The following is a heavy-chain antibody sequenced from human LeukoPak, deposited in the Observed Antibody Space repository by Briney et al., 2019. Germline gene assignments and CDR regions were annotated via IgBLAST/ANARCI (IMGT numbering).Heavy chain of an antibody. CDR3: ARGVYINMHWLYFDY. D-gene: IGHD5/OR15-5a*01. J-gene: IGHJ4*02. CDR1: GDSISSSPHY. CDR2: IHYTGGT. V-gene: IGHV4-39*02. Sequence: PSETLSLTCTVSGDSISSSPHYWAWLRQPPGEALEWIAAIHYTGGTRHNASLKSRITISLDTSSNHFSLQLRSVTAADTAVYRCARGVYINMHWLYFDYWGQGALVTVSS.